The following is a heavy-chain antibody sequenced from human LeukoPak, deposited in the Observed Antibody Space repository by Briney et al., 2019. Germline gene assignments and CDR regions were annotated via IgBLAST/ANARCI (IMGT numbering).Heavy chain of an antibody. Sequence: PSETLSLTCTVSGGSISSYYWSWIRQPAGKGLEWIGRIYTSGSTNYNPSLKSRVTMSVATSKNQFSLKLSSVTAADTAVYYCAREGYGDSLGYYYMDVWGKGTTVTVSS. CDR2: IYTSGST. CDR3: AREGYGDSLGYYYMDV. CDR1: GGSISSYY. J-gene: IGHJ6*03. V-gene: IGHV4-4*07. D-gene: IGHD4-17*01.